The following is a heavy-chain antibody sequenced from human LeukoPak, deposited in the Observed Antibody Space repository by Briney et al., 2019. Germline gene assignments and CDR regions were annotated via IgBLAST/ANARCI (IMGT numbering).Heavy chain of an antibody. V-gene: IGHV3-30*18. J-gene: IGHJ4*02. CDR3: AKVGSYGYLMISRGAYYFDY. CDR2: ISYDGSNK. D-gene: IGHD5-18*01. CDR1: GFTFSSYG. Sequence: GGSLRLSCAASGFTFSSYGMHWVRQAPGKGLEWVAVISYDGSNKYYADSVKGRFTISRDNSKNTLYLQMNSLRAEDTAVYYCAKVGSYGYLMISRGAYYFDYWGQGTLVTVSS.